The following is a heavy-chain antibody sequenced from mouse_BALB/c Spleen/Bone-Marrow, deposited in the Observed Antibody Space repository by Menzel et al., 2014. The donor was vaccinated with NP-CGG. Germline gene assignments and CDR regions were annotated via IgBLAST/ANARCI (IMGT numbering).Heavy chain of an antibody. CDR1: GYVFSSSW. V-gene: IGHV1-82*01. CDR2: IYPGDGDT. J-gene: IGHJ3*01. D-gene: IGHD1-1*01. CDR3: ARTYGSSFFAY. Sequence: VQLVESGPEPVKSGASVKISCKASGYVFSSSWMNWVKQRPGQGLEWIGRIYPGDGDTNYNGKFKGKATLTADKSSSTAYMQLSNLTSVDSAVYFCARTYGSSFFAYWGQGTLVTVSA.